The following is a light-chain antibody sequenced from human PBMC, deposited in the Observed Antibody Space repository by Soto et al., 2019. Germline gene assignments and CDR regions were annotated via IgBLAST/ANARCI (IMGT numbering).Light chain of an antibody. Sequence: ALTQPPSVSGSPGQSVAISCTGTSSDVGSYNRVSWYQQPPGTAPKLMIYEVSNRPSGVPDRFSGSKSGNTASLTISGLQAEDEADYYCSSYTTSNTYVFGTGTKLTVL. V-gene: IGLV2-18*02. CDR3: SSYTTSNTYV. CDR2: EVS. J-gene: IGLJ1*01. CDR1: SSDVGSYNR.